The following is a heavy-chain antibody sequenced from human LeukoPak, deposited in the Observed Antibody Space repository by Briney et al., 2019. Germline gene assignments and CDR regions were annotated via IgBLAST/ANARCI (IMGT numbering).Heavy chain of an antibody. CDR2: IYYSGST. V-gene: IGHV4-31*03. D-gene: IGHD1-1*01. CDR3: ARLITTMLKTYYFDY. J-gene: IGHJ4*02. Sequence: SQTLSLTCTVSGGPISSGGYYWSWIRQHPGKGLEWIGYIYYSGSTYYNPSLKSRVTISVDTSKNQFSLKLSSVTAADTAVYYCARLITTMLKTYYFDYWGQGTLVTVSS. CDR1: GGPISSGGYY.